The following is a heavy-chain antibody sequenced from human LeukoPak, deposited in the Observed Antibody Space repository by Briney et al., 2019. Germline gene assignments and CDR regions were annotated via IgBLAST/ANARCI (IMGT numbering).Heavy chain of an antibody. CDR2: IYYSGNT. CDR3: ARVVYYDSSEFDP. D-gene: IGHD3-22*01. Sequence: SETLSLTCTVSGGSISSSRYYWGWIRQSPGKGLEWIGTIYYSGNTYYNPSLKSRVTISVDTSKNQFSLKVSSVTAADTAVYYCARVVYYDSSEFDPWGQGTLVTVSS. J-gene: IGHJ5*02. V-gene: IGHV4-39*07. CDR1: GGSISSSRYY.